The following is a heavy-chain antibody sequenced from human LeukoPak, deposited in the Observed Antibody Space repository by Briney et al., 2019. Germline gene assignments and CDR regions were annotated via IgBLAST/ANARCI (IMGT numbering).Heavy chain of an antibody. Sequence: GASVKVSCKASGYTFTSYYMHWVRQAPGQGLEWMGIINPSGGSTSYAQKFQGRVTMTRNTSISTAYMELSSLRSEDTAVYYCARSEERDGSGDYWGQGTLVTVSS. CDR1: GYTFTSYY. CDR3: ARSEERDGSGDY. D-gene: IGHD3-10*01. J-gene: IGHJ4*02. CDR2: INPSGGST. V-gene: IGHV1-46*01.